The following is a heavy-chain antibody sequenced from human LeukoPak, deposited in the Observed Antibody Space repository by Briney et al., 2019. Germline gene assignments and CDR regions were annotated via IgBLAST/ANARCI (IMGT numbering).Heavy chain of an antibody. J-gene: IGHJ4*02. CDR2: IYTSGNT. CDR1: GGSISSCY. V-gene: IGHV4-4*07. D-gene: IGHD3-3*01. CDR3: SRHAHSPSYEF. Sequence: PSETLSLTCTVSGGSISSCYWNWIRQPAGKGLEWIGRIYTSGNTNYNPSLKSRVTISVDTSQNQFSLKLFSLTAADTAVYYCSRHAHSPSYEFWGQGILVTVSS.